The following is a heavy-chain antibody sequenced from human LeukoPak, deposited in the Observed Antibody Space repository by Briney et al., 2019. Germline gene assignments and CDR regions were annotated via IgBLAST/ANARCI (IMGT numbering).Heavy chain of an antibody. CDR2: IYYIGTT. CDR1: GGSINGYY. V-gene: IGHV4-59*08. Sequence: SETLSLTCTVSGGSINGYYWNWIRQPPGEGLEWIGYIYYIGTTKYNPSLKSRVTISLDTSRNQFSLKLSSVTAADTAVYYCARRSYLVGAPFDSWGQGTLVTVSS. D-gene: IGHD1-26*01. J-gene: IGHJ4*02. CDR3: ARRSYLVGAPFDS.